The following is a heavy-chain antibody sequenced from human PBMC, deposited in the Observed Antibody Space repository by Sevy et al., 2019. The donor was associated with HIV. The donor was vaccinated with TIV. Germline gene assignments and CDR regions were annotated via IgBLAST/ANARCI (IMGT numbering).Heavy chain of an antibody. D-gene: IGHD5-18*01. Sequence: ASVKVSCKASGHTFTDYFMHWVRQAPGQGLEWMGWLNPDSGDTKYAQKFHGRVTLTRATSISTAYMELSRLKSDDTAVYYCASPGGYRYGSLLDYWGQGTLVTVSS. CDR2: LNPDSGDT. CDR3: ASPGGYRYGSLLDY. J-gene: IGHJ4*02. V-gene: IGHV1-2*02. CDR1: GHTFTDYF.